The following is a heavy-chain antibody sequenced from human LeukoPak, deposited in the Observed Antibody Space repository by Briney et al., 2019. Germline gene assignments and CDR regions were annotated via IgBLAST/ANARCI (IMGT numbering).Heavy chain of an antibody. D-gene: IGHD3-22*01. CDR3: AKDSSYYYDSSGYY. Sequence: GGSLRLSRAASGFTFSSYAMSWVRQAPGKGLEWVSAISGSGGSTYYADSVKGRFTISRDNSKNTLYLQMNSLRAEDTAVYYCAKDSSYYYDSSGYYWGQGTLVTVSS. V-gene: IGHV3-23*01. CDR1: GFTFSSYA. J-gene: IGHJ4*02. CDR2: ISGSGGST.